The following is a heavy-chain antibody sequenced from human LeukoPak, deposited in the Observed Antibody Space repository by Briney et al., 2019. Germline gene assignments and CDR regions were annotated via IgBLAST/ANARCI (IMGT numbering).Heavy chain of an antibody. CDR3: ARLLGFGELLYGFDY. V-gene: IGHV5-51*01. J-gene: IGHJ4*02. CDR1: GYSFTSYW. D-gene: IGHD3-10*01. Sequence: GESLKISCKGSGYSFTSYWIGWVRQMPGKGLEWMGIIYPGDSDTRYSSSFQGQVTISADKSISTAYLQWSSLEASDTAMYYCARLLGFGELLYGFDYWGQGTLVTVSS. CDR2: IYPGDSDT.